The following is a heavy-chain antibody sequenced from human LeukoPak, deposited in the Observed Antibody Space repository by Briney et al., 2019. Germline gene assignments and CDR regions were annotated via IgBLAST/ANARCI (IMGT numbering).Heavy chain of an antibody. J-gene: IGHJ4*02. CDR2: IHDDGTVK. V-gene: IGHV3-7*01. Sequence: GGSLRLSCAASGFSFTAYAMSWFRQAPGKGLEWVANIHDDGTVKNYVDSVKGRFTISRDDARNSVSLQLTRLRADDTALYYCARGRGWVDHWGQGTLVTVSS. CDR1: GFSFTAYA. CDR3: ARGRGWVDH. D-gene: IGHD3-16*01.